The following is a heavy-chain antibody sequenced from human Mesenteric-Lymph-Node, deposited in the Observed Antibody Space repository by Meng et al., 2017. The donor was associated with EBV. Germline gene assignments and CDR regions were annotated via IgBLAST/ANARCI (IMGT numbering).Heavy chain of an antibody. CDR3: ASASDGYNFGIDR. Sequence: LQCHESCSALVNPSHTLSLSCSVFGDSLSSCGYSWSRIRPAPVKGLGWIGYIYHRGSTYYNPSLKSRVTISVDRSKNQFSLKLSSVTAADTAVYYCASASDGYNFGIDRWGQGTLVTVSS. CDR2: IYHRGST. D-gene: IGHD3-3*01. V-gene: IGHV4-30-2*01. CDR1: GDSLSSCGYS. J-gene: IGHJ5*02.